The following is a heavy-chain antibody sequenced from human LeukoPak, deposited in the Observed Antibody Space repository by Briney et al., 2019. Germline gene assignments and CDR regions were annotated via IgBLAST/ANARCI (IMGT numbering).Heavy chain of an antibody. CDR3: ASTGYCSSTSCYGIDY. CDR2: LDTSDSYT. V-gene: IGHV5-10-1*01. J-gene: IGHJ4*02. CDR1: GYSFTSYW. Sequence: GESLRIPCKGSGYSFTSYWISWGRQMPGKGLEWGGRLDTSDSYTNYSPSFQGHVTISADKSISTAYLQWSSLKASDTAMYYCASTGYCSSTSCYGIDYWGQGTLVTVSS. D-gene: IGHD2-2*01.